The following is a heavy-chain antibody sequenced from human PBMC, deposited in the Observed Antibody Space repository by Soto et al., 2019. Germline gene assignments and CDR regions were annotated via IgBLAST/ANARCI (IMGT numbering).Heavy chain of an antibody. Sequence: QITLKESGPTLVKPTQTLTLTCTFSGFSFTTSGVNVGWIRQPPGKALEWLALIFWNDDKRYSPSLKSRLTITKDTSKNQVVLTMTNMDPVDTATYYCARGYTYDFDNWGQGTLVTVSS. CDR3: ARGYTYDFDN. V-gene: IGHV2-5*01. CDR1: GFSFTTSGVN. CDR2: IFWNDDK. J-gene: IGHJ4*02. D-gene: IGHD4-17*01.